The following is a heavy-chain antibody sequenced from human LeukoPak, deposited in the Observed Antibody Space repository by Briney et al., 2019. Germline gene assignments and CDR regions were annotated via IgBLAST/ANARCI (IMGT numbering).Heavy chain of an antibody. V-gene: IGHV3-74*01. CDR2: IDHDGINT. Sequence: PGGSLRLSCAASGFTFSTYWMHWVRQAPGKGLVWVSRIDHDGINTYYADSVKGRFTISRDNAKNTLYLRMNSLRADDTAIYYCARAGQLRYMDVWGKGTAVTVSS. CDR1: GFTFSTYW. CDR3: ARAGQLRYMDV. J-gene: IGHJ6*03.